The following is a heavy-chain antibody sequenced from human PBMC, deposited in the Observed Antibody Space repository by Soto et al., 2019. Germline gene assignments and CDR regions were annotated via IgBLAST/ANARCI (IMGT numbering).Heavy chain of an antibody. CDR3: ARRWGEGRVDY. CDR1: GGSISSSNW. CDR2: IYHSGST. D-gene: IGHD3-10*01. V-gene: IGHV4-4*02. Sequence: QVQLQESGPGLVKPSGTLSLTCAVSGGSISSSNWWSWVRQPPGKGLQWIGEIYHSGSTNYIPSLKSRVTISVDQSRNQFSLKLISVTDADTAVYYCARRWGEGRVDYLGQGTLVTVSS. J-gene: IGHJ4*02.